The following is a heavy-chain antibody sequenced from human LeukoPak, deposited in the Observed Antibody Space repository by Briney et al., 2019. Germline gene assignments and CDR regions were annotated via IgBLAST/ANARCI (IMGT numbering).Heavy chain of an antibody. Sequence: GGSLRLSCAASGFTFDDYAMHWVRQAPGKGPEWVSGISWNSGSIGYADSVKGRFTISRDNAKNSLYLQMNSLRAEDTALYYCAKDGEYSSGWYYFDYWGQGTLVTVSS. CDR2: ISWNSGSI. V-gene: IGHV3-9*01. CDR1: GFTFDDYA. D-gene: IGHD6-19*01. CDR3: AKDGEYSSGWYYFDY. J-gene: IGHJ4*02.